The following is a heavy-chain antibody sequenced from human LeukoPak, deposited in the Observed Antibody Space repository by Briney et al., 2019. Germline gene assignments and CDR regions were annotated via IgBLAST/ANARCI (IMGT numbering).Heavy chain of an antibody. J-gene: IGHJ5*02. CDR3: ARLDGYTIGYWFDP. CDR1: GGSISSYY. D-gene: IGHD5-24*01. V-gene: IGHV4-59*01. Sequence: SETLSLTCTVSGGSISSYYWSWIRQPPGKGLEWIGYIYYSGSTNCNPSLKSRVTISVDTSKNQFSLKLSSVTAADTAVYYCARLDGYTIGYWFDPWGQGTLVTVSS. CDR2: IYYSGST.